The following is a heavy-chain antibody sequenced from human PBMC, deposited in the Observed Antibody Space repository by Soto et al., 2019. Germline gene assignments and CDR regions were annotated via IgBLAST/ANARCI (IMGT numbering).Heavy chain of an antibody. CDR3: ATYDSSDYYSGSPIGWFDP. V-gene: IGHV4-31*11. D-gene: IGHD3-22*01. J-gene: IGHJ5*02. CDR1: GGSISSGGYS. CDR2: IYYSGST. Sequence: PSETLSLTCAVSGGSISSGGYSWSWILHPPGKGLEWIGYIYYSGSTYYNPSLKSRVTISVDTSKNQFSLKLSSVTAADTAVYYCATYDSSDYYSGSPIGWFDPWGQGTLVTVSS.